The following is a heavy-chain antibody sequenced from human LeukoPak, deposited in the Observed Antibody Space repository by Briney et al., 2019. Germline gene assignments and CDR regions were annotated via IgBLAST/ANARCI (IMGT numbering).Heavy chain of an antibody. D-gene: IGHD2-2*01. CDR1: GGSFNGYY. J-gene: IGHJ4*02. Sequence: SETLSLTCAVYGGSFNGYYWSWIRQPPGKGLAWIGEINHSGSTNYNPSLKSRVTISVDTSKDQFSLKLSSVTAADTAVYYCARGPLYCSSASCYAPLFDYWGQGTLVTVSS. V-gene: IGHV4-34*01. CDR2: INHSGST. CDR3: ARGPLYCSSASCYAPLFDY.